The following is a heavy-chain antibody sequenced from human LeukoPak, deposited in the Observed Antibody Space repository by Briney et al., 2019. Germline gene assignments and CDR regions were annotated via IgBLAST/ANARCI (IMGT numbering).Heavy chain of an antibody. J-gene: IGHJ4*02. CDR3: ARGRSRCSGGSCYQAAPVFDY. V-gene: IGHV4-34*01. Sequence: SETLSLTCAVYGGSFSGYYWSWIRQPPGKGLEWIGEINHSGSTNYDPSLKSRVTISVDTSKNQFSLKLSSVTAADTAVYYCARGRSRCSGGSCYQAAPVFDYWGQGTLVTVSS. D-gene: IGHD2-15*01. CDR1: GGSFSGYY. CDR2: INHSGST.